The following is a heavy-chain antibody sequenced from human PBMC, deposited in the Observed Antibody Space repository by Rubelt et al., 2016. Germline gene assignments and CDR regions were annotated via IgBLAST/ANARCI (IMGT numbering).Heavy chain of an antibody. Sequence: QVQLQQWGAGLLKPSETLSLTCAVYGGSFSGYYWSWIRQPPGKGLEWIGEINHSGSTNYNPSLKSRVNISGDTSRNQFALKLSSVTAADTAVYYWARASYGSETKMGYWGQGTLVTVSS. CDR1: GGSFSGYY. CDR3: ARASYGSETKMGY. J-gene: IGHJ4*02. V-gene: IGHV4-34*01. D-gene: IGHD3-10*01. CDR2: INHSGST.